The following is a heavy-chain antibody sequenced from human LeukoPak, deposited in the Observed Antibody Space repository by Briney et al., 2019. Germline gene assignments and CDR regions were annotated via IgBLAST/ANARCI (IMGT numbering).Heavy chain of an antibody. CDR3: AKDQQVGAAAYYFDS. Sequence: PGGSLRVSCAASGFTFSRYVLHWVRDAPGKGREWVAVIANDGKDKKSADSVKGRFTISRDNSKSTLYLQMNSLRAEDTAVYYCAKDQQVGAAAYYFDSWGQGTLVTVSS. CDR1: GFTFSRYV. D-gene: IGHD2-2*01. V-gene: IGHV3-30*18. CDR2: IANDGKDK. J-gene: IGHJ4*02.